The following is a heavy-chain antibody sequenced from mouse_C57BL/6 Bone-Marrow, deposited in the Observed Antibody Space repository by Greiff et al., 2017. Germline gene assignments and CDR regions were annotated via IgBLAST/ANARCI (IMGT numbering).Heavy chain of an antibody. CDR3: ARNLYYGNFWFAY. V-gene: IGHV1-64*01. CDR1: GYTFTSYW. Sequence: QVQLKQPGAELVKPGASVKLSCKASGYTFTSYWMHWVKQRPGQGLEWIGMIHPNSGSTNYNEKFKSKATLTVDKSSSTAYMQLSSLTSEDSAVYYCARNLYYGNFWFAYWGQGTLVTVSA. CDR2: IHPNSGST. D-gene: IGHD2-1*01. J-gene: IGHJ3*01.